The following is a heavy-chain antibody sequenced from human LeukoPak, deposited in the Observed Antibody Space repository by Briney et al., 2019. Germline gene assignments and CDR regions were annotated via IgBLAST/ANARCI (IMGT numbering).Heavy chain of an antibody. CDR3: ARHRFSQSRDASDI. CDR2: IWPGDSDT. Sequence: GESLKISCQASGYSFTSYWIGWVRQMPGKGLEWMGIIWPGDSDTRYSPSFQGQVTISVDKSISTAYLQWSSLKASDTAMYYCARHRFSQSRDASDIWGQGTMVTVSS. CDR1: GYSFTSYW. D-gene: IGHD6-19*01. V-gene: IGHV5-51*01. J-gene: IGHJ3*02.